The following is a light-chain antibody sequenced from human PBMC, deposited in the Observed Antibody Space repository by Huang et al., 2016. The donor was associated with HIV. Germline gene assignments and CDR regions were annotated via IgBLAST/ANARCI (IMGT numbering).Light chain of an antibody. CDR1: QSITRY. CDR2: DAS. CDR3: QQYNDWPRT. Sequence: EIVMTQSPATLSVSPGERAILFCRASQSITRYLAWYQQKPGQAPRLLIYDASTRATGIPARFSGSASGTEDTLTISSLQSEDFAVYYCQQYNDWPRTFGQGTKVEIK. J-gene: IGKJ1*01. V-gene: IGKV3-15*01.